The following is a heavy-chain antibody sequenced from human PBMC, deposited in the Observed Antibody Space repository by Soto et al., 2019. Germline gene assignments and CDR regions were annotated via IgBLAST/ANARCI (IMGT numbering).Heavy chain of an antibody. CDR2: ISGSGPGAASYYP. CDR1: GFTFTSYA. V-gene: IGHV3-23*01. Sequence: GGSLRLSCAASGFTFTSYAMSWVRQAPGKGLEWVSTISGSGPGAASYYPYYADSVKGRFTISRDNSRNTVSLEMNGLRAEDTARYYCAKVFEYYDSSGYYYFDDWGQGTLVTVSS. CDR3: AKVFEYYDSSGYYYFDD. D-gene: IGHD3-22*01. J-gene: IGHJ4*02.